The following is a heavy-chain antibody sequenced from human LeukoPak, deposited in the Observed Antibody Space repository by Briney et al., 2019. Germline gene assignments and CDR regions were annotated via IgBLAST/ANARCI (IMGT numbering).Heavy chain of an antibody. V-gene: IGHV3-23*01. CDR1: GFTFSSNV. D-gene: IGHD4-11*01. CDR2: ISGSGSGT. J-gene: IGHJ4*02. Sequence: GGSLRLSCAASGFTFSSNVMTWVRQAPGKGLEWVSSISGSGSGTTSADSVKGRFTISRDNSKNTLYLQMNSLRVEDTAVYYCAKGQPDDSHRPYYFDYWGQGTLVTVSS. CDR3: AKGQPDDSHRPYYFDY.